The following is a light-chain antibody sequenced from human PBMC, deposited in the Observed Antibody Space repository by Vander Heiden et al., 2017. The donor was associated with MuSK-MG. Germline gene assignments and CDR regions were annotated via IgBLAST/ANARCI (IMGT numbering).Light chain of an antibody. CDR2: AAS. Sequence: AIRRTQSPSPFSASTGDRVTTSCRASQGIISYLAWYQQKTGKAPKLLIYAASTLQSGVPSRFSGSGSGTDFTLTISCLQSEDFATYYCQQYYSYPRVTFGHGTKVDIK. CDR1: QGIISY. V-gene: IGKV1-8*01. CDR3: QQYYSYPRVT. J-gene: IGKJ3*01.